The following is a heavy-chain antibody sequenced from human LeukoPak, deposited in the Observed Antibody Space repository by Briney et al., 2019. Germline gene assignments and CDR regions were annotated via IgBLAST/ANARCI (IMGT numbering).Heavy chain of an antibody. D-gene: IGHD5-12*01. J-gene: IGHJ5*02. CDR3: AREEVALFDP. CDR1: GGTFSSYA. Sequence: RASVKVSCKASGGTFSSYAVSWVRQAPGQGLEWMGGIIPIFGTANYAQKFQGRVTITTDESTSTAYMELSSLRSEDTAVYYCAREEVALFDPWGRGTLVTVSS. CDR2: IIPIFGTA. V-gene: IGHV1-69*05.